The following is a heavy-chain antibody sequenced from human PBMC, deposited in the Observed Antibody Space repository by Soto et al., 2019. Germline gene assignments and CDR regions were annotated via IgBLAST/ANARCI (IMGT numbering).Heavy chain of an antibody. CDR1: GFSLSNARMG. V-gene: IGHV2-26*01. D-gene: IGHD5-12*01. Sequence: QVTLKESGPVLVKPTENLTLTCTVSGFSLSNARMGVSWIRQPPGKALEWLAHIFSNDEKSYSTSLKSRLTISKDTSKSQVVLTMTNMDPVDTATYYCARTLTARNIVATGSFDYWGQGTLVTVSS. CDR3: ARTLTARNIVATGSFDY. J-gene: IGHJ4*02. CDR2: IFSNDEK.